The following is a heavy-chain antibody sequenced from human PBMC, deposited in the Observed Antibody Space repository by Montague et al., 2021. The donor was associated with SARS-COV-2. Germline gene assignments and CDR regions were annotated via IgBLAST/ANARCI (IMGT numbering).Heavy chain of an antibody. Sequence: ETLSLTCTVSGGSISSYYWSWIRQPPGKGLEWIGYIYYSGSTNYNPSLKSRATISVDTSKNQCSLTLSSVTAADTAVYYCARGSGWMGNAFDIWGQGTMVTVSS. CDR2: IYYSGST. D-gene: IGHD6-19*01. CDR3: ARGSGWMGNAFDI. CDR1: GGSISSYY. V-gene: IGHV4-59*01. J-gene: IGHJ3*02.